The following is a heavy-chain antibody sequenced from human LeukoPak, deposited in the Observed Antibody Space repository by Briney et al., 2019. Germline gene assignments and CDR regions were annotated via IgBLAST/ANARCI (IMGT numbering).Heavy chain of an antibody. J-gene: IGHJ6*03. CDR3: AVAGYCSGGSCYTDQIHNYYYYYMDV. Sequence: GSSVKVSCKASGGTFSSYAISWVRQAPGQGLEWMGGIIPIFGTANYAQKFQGRVTITTDEATSTAYMELSSLRSEDTAVYYCAVAGYCSGGSCYTDQIHNYYYYYMDVWSKGTTVTVSS. CDR1: GGTFSSYA. CDR2: IIPIFGTA. V-gene: IGHV1-69*05. D-gene: IGHD2-15*01.